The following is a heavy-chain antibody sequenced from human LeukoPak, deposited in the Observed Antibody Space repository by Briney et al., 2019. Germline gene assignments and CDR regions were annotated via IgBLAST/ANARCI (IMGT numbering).Heavy chain of an antibody. J-gene: IGHJ4*02. V-gene: IGHV1-2*02. Sequence: ASVKVSCKASGYTFTGYYMHWVRQAPGQGLEWMGWINPNSGGTNYAQKFQGRVTMTRDTSVSTAYMELSSLRSEDTAVYYCASLTTVVSQDDYWGQGTLVTVSS. CDR2: INPNSGGT. CDR3: ASLTTVVSQDDY. CDR1: GYTFTGYY. D-gene: IGHD4-23*01.